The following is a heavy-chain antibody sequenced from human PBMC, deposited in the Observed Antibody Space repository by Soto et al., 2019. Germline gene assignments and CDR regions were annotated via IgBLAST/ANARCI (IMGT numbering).Heavy chain of an antibody. Sequence: NPSETLSLTCTVSGGSITKYYWSWIRQPAGKGLEWIGRMYTKERTNYNLSFKSRATMSVDTSKNQFSLKLNAVTAADTAVYYCARDDYKDGGNNLFSPPGQGT. CDR1: GGSITKYY. V-gene: IGHV4-4*07. J-gene: IGHJ5*02. CDR3: ARDDYKDGGNNLFSP. CDR2: MYTKERT. D-gene: IGHD3-16*01.